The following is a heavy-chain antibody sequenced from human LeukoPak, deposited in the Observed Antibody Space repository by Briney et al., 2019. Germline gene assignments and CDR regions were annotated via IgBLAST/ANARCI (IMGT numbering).Heavy chain of an antibody. D-gene: IGHD3-3*01. CDR3: AGEYYDFWSGYPGDYYYYYGMDV. Sequence: PGRSLRLSCAASGFTFSSYGMHWVRQAPGKGLEWVAVIWYDGSNKYYADSVKGRFTISRDNSKNTLYLQMNSLRAEDTAVYYCAGEYYDFWSGYPGDYYYYYGMDVWGQGTTVTVSS. J-gene: IGHJ6*02. V-gene: IGHV3-33*01. CDR1: GFTFSSYG. CDR2: IWYDGSNK.